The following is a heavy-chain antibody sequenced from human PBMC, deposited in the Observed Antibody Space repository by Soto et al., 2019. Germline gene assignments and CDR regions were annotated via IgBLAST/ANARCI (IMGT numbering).Heavy chain of an antibody. CDR3: ATGGGRFNYGMAV. CDR2: FYYSGYT. J-gene: IGHJ6*02. D-gene: IGHD3-10*01. V-gene: IGHV4-59*01. Sequence: SETLSLTCTVSGGSIRSYYWSWIRQPPGKRLEWIGYFYYSGYTNYNPSLNSRVTISVGTSKNQLSLKLSSVTAADTAVYYCATGGGRFNYGMAVWGQGTTVT. CDR1: GGSIRSYY.